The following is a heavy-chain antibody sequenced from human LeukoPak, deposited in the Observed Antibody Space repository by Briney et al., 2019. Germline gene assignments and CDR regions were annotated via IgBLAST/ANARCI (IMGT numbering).Heavy chain of an antibody. CDR1: GFTFSNYA. D-gene: IGHD2-21*02. Sequence: PGGSLRLSCGASGFTFSNYAMSWVRQAPGKGLEWVSTITGSGDSTYYADSVKGRFTISRDNSKNTLCLQMNSLRAEDTAVYYCARDFSAYCGGDCYSYWGQGTLVTVSS. CDR3: ARDFSAYCGGDCYSY. J-gene: IGHJ4*02. V-gene: IGHV3-23*01. CDR2: ITGSGDST.